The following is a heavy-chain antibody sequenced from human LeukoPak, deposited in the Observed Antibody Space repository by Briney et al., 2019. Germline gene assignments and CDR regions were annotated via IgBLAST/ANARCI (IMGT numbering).Heavy chain of an antibody. CDR1: GFTFSSYA. D-gene: IGHD7-27*01. CDR2: ISATGGST. V-gene: IGHV3-23*01. Sequence: GGSLRLSCAASGFTFSSYAKSWVRQAPGKGLEWVSGISATGGSTYYADSVKGRFTISRDNSKNMLYLQMSSLRAEDTAVYYCAKSTGDYYYYYAMDVGGQGTTVTVS. J-gene: IGHJ6*02. CDR3: AKSTGDYYYYYAMDV.